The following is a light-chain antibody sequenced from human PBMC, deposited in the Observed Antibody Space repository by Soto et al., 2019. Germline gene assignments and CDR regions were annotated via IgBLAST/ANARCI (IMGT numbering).Light chain of an antibody. V-gene: IGKV3D-20*02. CDR1: QIVTSTH. J-gene: IGKJ1*01. CDR3: QQRSYPIT. Sequence: EIGLTQSAGTLSLSPGERATLSGRASQIVTSTHLAWYQQKPGQAPRLLIYDASHRATGIPVRFSGSGSESDFTLTISSLEPEDFAVYYCQQRSYPITFGQGTKVDIK. CDR2: DAS.